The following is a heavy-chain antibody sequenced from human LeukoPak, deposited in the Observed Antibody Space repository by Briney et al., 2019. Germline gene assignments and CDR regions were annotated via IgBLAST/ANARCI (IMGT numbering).Heavy chain of an antibody. D-gene: IGHD3-9*01. CDR2: IYYSGTT. Sequence: SETLSLTCTVPGVSISSTTLYWGWVRQSPGKGLEWIATIYYSGTTYYNPSLKSRVTISVDTSKNQFSLKLTSVTAADTATYYCAGAPAGGSDWLSPFDYWGQGTLVTVSS. V-gene: IGHV4-39*01. CDR3: AGAPAGGSDWLSPFDY. J-gene: IGHJ4*02. CDR1: GVSISSTTLY.